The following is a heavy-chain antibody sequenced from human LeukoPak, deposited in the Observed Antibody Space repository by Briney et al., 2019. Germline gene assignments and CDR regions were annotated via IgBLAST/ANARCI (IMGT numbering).Heavy chain of an antibody. Sequence: GGSLRLSCAASGFTFSSYSMNWVRQAPGKGLEWVSYISSSSSTIYYADSVKGRFTISRDNAKNSQHLQMNSLRAEDTAVYYCAKGIAARLAGLYFDIWGQGTMVTVSS. J-gene: IGHJ3*02. V-gene: IGHV3-48*04. D-gene: IGHD6-6*01. CDR3: AKGIAARLAGLYFDI. CDR2: ISSSSSTI. CDR1: GFTFSSYS.